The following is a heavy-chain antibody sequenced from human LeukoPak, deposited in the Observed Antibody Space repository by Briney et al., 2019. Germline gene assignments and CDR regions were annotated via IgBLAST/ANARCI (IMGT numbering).Heavy chain of an antibody. V-gene: IGHV3-49*04. D-gene: IGHD3-9*01. Sequence: GGSLRLSCTASGFTFGDYAMSWVRQAPGKGLEWVGFIRSKAYGGTTEYAASVKGRFTISRDDSKSIAYLQMNSLKTEDTAVYYCTRDAYDILTGYHAFDYWGQGTLVTVSS. CDR2: IRSKAYGGTT. CDR1: GFTFGDYA. CDR3: TRDAYDILTGYHAFDY. J-gene: IGHJ4*02.